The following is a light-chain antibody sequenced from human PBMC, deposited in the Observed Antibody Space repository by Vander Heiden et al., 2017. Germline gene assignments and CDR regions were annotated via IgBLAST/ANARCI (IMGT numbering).Light chain of an antibody. CDR1: QSVLYSSNNKNY. CDR2: WAS. V-gene: IGKV4-1*01. CDR3: QQDDSTPYT. J-gene: IGKJ2*01. Sequence: SPDSLAVSLGERATINCKSSQSVLYSSNNKNYLAWYQQKPGQPPKLLIYWASTRESGVPDRFSGSGSGTDFTLTISSLQAEDVAVYYCQQDDSTPYTFGQGTKLEIK.